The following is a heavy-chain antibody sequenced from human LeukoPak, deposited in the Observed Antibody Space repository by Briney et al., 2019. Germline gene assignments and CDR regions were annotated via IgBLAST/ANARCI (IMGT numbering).Heavy chain of an antibody. CDR1: GFTFSSYA. D-gene: IGHD4-17*01. V-gene: IGHV3-30-3*01. CDR2: ISYDGSNK. Sequence: PGRSLRLSCAASGFTFSSYAMHWVRQAPGKGLEWVAVISYDGSNKYYADSVKGRFTISRDNSKNTLYLQMNSLRAEDTAVYYCARGFDYGDYVSYFDYWGQGTLVTVSS. CDR3: ARGFDYGDYVSYFDY. J-gene: IGHJ4*02.